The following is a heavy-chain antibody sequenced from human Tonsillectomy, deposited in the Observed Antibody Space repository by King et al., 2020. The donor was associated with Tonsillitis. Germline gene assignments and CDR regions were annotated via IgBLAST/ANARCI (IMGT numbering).Heavy chain of an antibody. V-gene: IGHV3-43*02. CDR3: AQSRSYYDFWSGSQDYYYMDV. D-gene: IGHD3-3*01. CDR2: ISGDGGST. Sequence: VQLVESGGGVVQPGGSLRLSCAASGFTFDDYAMHWVRQAPGKGLEWVFLISGDGGSTYYADAVKGRFTISRDNSKNSLYLQMNSLRTEDTALYYCAQSRSYYDFWSGSQDYYYMDVWGKGTTVTVSS. J-gene: IGHJ6*03. CDR1: GFTFDDYA.